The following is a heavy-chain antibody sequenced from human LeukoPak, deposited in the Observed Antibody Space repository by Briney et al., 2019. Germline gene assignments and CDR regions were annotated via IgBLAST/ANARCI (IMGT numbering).Heavy chain of an antibody. CDR2: IYYSGST. CDR3: ARPPHDFWSGSARGDAFDI. V-gene: IGHV4-39*01. Sequence: SETLSLTCTVSGGSISSSSYYWGWIRQPPGKGLEWIGSIYYSGSTYYNPSLKSRVTISVDTSKNQFSLKLSSVTAADTAEYYCARPPHDFWSGSARGDAFDIWGQGTMVTVSS. D-gene: IGHD3-3*01. J-gene: IGHJ3*02. CDR1: GGSISSSSYY.